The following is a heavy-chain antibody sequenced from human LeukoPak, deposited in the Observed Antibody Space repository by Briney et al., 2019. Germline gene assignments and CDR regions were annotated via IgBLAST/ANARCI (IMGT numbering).Heavy chain of an antibody. D-gene: IGHD3-16*01. CDR1: GFTFSSYG. J-gene: IGHJ4*02. CDR3: AKWGDQRSHFDY. CDR2: ISGSGGST. Sequence: GGSLRLSCATSGFTFSSYGMSWVRQAPGKGLEWVSAISGSGGSTYYADSVKGRFTISRDNSKNTLYLQMNSLRAEDTAVYYCAKWGDQRSHFDYWGQGTLVTVSA. V-gene: IGHV3-23*01.